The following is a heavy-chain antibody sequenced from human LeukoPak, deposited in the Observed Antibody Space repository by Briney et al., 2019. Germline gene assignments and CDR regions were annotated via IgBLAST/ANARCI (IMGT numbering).Heavy chain of an antibody. CDR2: IYYSGST. CDR1: GGSISSSSYY. V-gene: IGHV4-39*07. D-gene: IGHD5-12*01. CDR3: ARDREVATTNWFDP. J-gene: IGHJ5*02. Sequence: SETLSLTCTVSGGSISSSSYYWGWIRQPPGKGLEWIGSIYYSGSTYYNPSLKSRVTISVDTSKNQFSLKLSSVTAADTAVYYCARDREVATTNWFDPWGQGTLVTVSS.